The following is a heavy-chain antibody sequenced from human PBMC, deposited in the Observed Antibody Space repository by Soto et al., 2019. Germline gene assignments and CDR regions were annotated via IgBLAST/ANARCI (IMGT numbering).Heavy chain of an antibody. J-gene: IGHJ4*02. CDR3: ATLPPRIVVVVLPIPS. V-gene: IGHV4-4*02. CDR2: IYHTGST. D-gene: IGHD2-15*01. Sequence: SETLSLTCVVSGGSISSTNWWTWVRQTPGQGLEWIGEIYHTGSTKYNPSLKNRDTISLDKSNNQLSLNLKSVTAADTAVYYCATLPPRIVVVVLPIPSWGQVTLVTVSS. CDR1: GGSISSTNW.